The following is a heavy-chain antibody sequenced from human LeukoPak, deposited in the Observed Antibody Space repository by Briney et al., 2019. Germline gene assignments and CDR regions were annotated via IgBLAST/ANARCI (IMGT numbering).Heavy chain of an antibody. D-gene: IGHD5-18*01. J-gene: IGHJ4*02. CDR2: IYCSGST. V-gene: IGHV4-61*01. CDR1: GGSVSSGSYY. CDR3: AREAGAMVSDY. Sequence: SETLSLTCTVSGGSVSSGSYYWSWIRQPPGKGLEWIGYIYCSGSTNYNPSLKSRVTISVDTSKNQFSLKLSSVTAADTAVYYCAREAGAMVSDYWGQGTLVTVSS.